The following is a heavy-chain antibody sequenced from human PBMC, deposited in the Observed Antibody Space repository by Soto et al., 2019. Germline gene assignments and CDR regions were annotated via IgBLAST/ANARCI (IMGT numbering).Heavy chain of an antibody. Sequence: QVQLQESGPGLVKPSGTLSRTCAVSGGSISSSNWWSWVRQPPGKGLEGIGEIYHSGSTNYNPSLKSRVTISVYKSKNQFSLKLSSVTAADTAVYYCARVSVAGTRFDYWGQGTLVTVSS. CDR3: ARVSVAGTRFDY. CDR2: IYHSGST. CDR1: GGSISSSNW. D-gene: IGHD6-19*01. V-gene: IGHV4-4*02. J-gene: IGHJ4*02.